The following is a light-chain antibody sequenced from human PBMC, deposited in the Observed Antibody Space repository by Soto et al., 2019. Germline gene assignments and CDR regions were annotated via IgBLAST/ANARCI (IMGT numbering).Light chain of an antibody. CDR1: QSITSY. Sequence: DIQMTQSPSSLSASVGDRVTITCRASQSITSYLNWYQQKPGKAPKLLIYAASSLQSGVPSRFSGSGSGTDFPLTISSLQPEDFATYYCQQSYNTPYTFGQGTNLEIK. CDR3: QQSYNTPYT. J-gene: IGKJ2*01. CDR2: AAS. V-gene: IGKV1-39*01.